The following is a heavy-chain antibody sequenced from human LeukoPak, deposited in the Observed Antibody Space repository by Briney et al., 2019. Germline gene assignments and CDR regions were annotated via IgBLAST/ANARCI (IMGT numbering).Heavy chain of an antibody. J-gene: IGHJ4*02. CDR2: IDSEGSST. CDR1: GFTFSRYW. CDR3: ARDHTYYYGSGSYFDY. V-gene: IGHV3-74*01. D-gene: IGHD3-10*01. Sequence: GGSLRLSCAASGFTFSRYWMHWVRQAPGKGLVWVSRIDSEGSSTNYADSVKGRFTISRDNAKNSLYLQMNSLRAEDTAVYYCARDHTYYYGSGSYFDYWGQGTLVTVSS.